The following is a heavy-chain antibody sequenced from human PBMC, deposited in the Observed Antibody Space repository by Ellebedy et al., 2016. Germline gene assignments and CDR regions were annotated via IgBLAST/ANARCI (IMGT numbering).Heavy chain of an antibody. CDR2: ISGAGDDT. CDR3: RQGHYADL. D-gene: IGHD4-17*01. CDR1: GFMFSEYW. J-gene: IGHJ4*02. Sequence: GESLKISXAASGFMFSEYWLHWVRQAPGKGLVWVSTISGAGDDTHLADSVKGRFTISRDSSKNSVYLRMNNLRVEDTAVYYCRQGHYADLWGQGTLVTVSS. V-gene: IGHV3-23*01.